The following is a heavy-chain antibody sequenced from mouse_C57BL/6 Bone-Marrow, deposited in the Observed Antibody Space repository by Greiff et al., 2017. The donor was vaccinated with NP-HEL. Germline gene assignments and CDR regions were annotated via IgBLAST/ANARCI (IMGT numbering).Heavy chain of an antibody. V-gene: IGHV1-76*01. Sequence: VQLQQSGAELVRPGASVKLSCKASGYTFTDYYINWVKQRPGQGLEWIARIYPGSGNTYYNEKFKGKATLTAEKSSSTAYMQLSSLTSEDSAVYFCARLVWYFDVWGTGTTVTVSS. CDR1: GYTFTDYY. J-gene: IGHJ1*03. CDR3: ARLVWYFDV. CDR2: IYPGSGNT.